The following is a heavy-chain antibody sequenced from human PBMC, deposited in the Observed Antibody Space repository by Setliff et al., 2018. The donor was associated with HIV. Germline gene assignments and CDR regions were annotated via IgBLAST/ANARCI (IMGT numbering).Heavy chain of an antibody. CDR2: INRSGST. CDR1: GGSFSDYY. D-gene: IGHD1-7*01. V-gene: IGHV4-34*01. CDR3: ARVRLELRQYWFDS. J-gene: IGHJ5*01. Sequence: SETLSLTCAVYGGSFSDYYWSWIRQPPGKGLEWIGEINRSGSTNYNPSLKRRVTRSVDTSKNQFSLKLNSVTAADTAVYYCARVRLELRQYWFDSWGQGSPVTVSS.